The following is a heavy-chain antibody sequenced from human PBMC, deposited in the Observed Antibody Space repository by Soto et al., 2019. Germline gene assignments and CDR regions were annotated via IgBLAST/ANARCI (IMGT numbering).Heavy chain of an antibody. J-gene: IGHJ6*02. CDR2: ISSSSSYT. Sequence: QVQLVESGGGLVKPGGSLRLSCAASGFTFSDYYMSWIRQAPGKGLEWVSYISSSSSYTNYADSVKGRFTISRDNAKNSLYLQMNSLRAEDTAVYYCARFGMTTVTTTRYYYYGMDVWGQGTTVTVSS. V-gene: IGHV3-11*06. CDR1: GFTFSDYY. D-gene: IGHD4-17*01. CDR3: ARFGMTTVTTTRYYYYGMDV.